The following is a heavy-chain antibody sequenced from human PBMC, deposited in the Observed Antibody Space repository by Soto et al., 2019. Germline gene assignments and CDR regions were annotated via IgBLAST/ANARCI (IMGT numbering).Heavy chain of an antibody. V-gene: IGHV4-39*01. Sequence: SETLSLTCTVSGGSISSSSYYYGWIRQPPGKGLEWIGSIYYSGSSYYNPSLKSRVTISVDTSKNQFSLKLSSVTAADTAVYYCARAQTLMDVWGQGTTVTVSS. J-gene: IGHJ6*02. CDR1: GGSISSSSYY. CDR3: ARAQTLMDV. CDR2: IYYSGSS.